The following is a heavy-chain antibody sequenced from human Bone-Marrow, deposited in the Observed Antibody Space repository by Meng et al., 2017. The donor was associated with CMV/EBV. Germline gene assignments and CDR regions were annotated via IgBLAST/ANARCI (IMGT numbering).Heavy chain of an antibody. D-gene: IGHD1-1*01. J-gene: IGHJ1*01. CDR3: AREARPYDGRWNPPEYFQQ. CDR1: GGSFSAYY. V-gene: IGHV4-34*01. Sequence: SETLSLTCAVYGGSFSAYYWSWIRQPPGKGLEWIGSIYYTGRTYYNPSLRSRVTISVDTSNNQFSLKLSAVTAADTAVYYCAREARPYDGRWNPPEYFQQWGQGTLVTVSS. CDR2: IYYTGRT.